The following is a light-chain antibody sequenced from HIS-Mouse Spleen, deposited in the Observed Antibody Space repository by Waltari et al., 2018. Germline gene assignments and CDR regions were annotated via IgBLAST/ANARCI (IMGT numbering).Light chain of an antibody. J-gene: IGLJ1*01. CDR1: AFPKQY. CDR3: QSADSSGTYV. V-gene: IGLV3-25*03. Sequence: SYELPQPPSVSVSPGQTARITCSGDAFPKQYAYWYQQKPGQAPVLVIYKDSERPSGIPERFSGSSSGTTVTLTISGVQAEDEADYYCQSADSSGTYVFGTGTKVTVL. CDR2: KDS.